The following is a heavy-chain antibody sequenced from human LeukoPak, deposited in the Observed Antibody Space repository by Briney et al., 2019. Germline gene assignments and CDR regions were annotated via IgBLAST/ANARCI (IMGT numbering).Heavy chain of an antibody. CDR3: ARQVTYYDTLTGYTNWFDP. J-gene: IGHJ5*02. CDR2: IYYSGST. Sequence: SETLSLTCTVSGGSISSYYWSWIRQPPGKGLEWIGYIYYSGSTNYNPSLKSRVTISVDTSKNQFSLKLSSVTAADTAVYYCARQVTYYDTLTGYTNWFDPWGQGTLVTVSS. V-gene: IGHV4-59*08. D-gene: IGHD3-9*01. CDR1: GGSISSYY.